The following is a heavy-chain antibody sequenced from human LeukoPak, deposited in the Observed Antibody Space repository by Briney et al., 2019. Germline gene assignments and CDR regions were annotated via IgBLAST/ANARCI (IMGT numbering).Heavy chain of an antibody. D-gene: IGHD1-14*01. V-gene: IGHV1-46*01. CDR2: ISPSGGST. Sequence: ASVNVSCKASGYTFTGYYMHSLRQPPGQGLEWMGWISPSGGSTSYAQKCQGRVTMTRDMSTSTVYMELSSLRSEATAVYYCARGTSAEIDYWGQGTLVTVSS. CDR1: GYTFTGYY. CDR3: ARGTSAEIDY. J-gene: IGHJ4*02.